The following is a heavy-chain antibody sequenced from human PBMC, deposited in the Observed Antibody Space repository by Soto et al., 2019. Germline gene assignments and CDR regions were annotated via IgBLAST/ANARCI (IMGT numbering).Heavy chain of an antibody. Sequence: GGSLRLSCAASGFTFSSYGMHWVRQAPGKGLEWVAVISYDGSNKYYADSVKGRFTISRDNSKNTLYLQMNSLRAEDTAVYYCAKDGEADYGDFLYYFDYWGQGTLVTVSS. D-gene: IGHD4-17*01. CDR2: ISYDGSNK. CDR3: AKDGEADYGDFLYYFDY. CDR1: GFTFSSYG. J-gene: IGHJ4*02. V-gene: IGHV3-30*18.